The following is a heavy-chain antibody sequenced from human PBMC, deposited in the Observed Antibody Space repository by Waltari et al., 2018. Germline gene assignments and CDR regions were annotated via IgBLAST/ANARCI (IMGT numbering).Heavy chain of an antibody. Sequence: QVQLQESGPGLVKSSESLSLTCTVSGGSISSYYWSWIRQPPGKGLEWIGYIYTSENTNYNPSLKSRVTISVDTSKNQFSLRLSSVTAADTAVYYCARGYPCTSGVCRVRDYYYMDVWGKGTTVTVSS. D-gene: IGHD2-8*01. CDR1: GGSISSYY. J-gene: IGHJ6*03. V-gene: IGHV4-4*09. CDR2: IYTSENT. CDR3: ARGYPCTSGVCRVRDYYYMDV.